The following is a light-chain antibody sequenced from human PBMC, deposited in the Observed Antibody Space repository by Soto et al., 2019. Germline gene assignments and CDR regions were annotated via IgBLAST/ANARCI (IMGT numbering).Light chain of an antibody. CDR3: CSYGGRILVI. J-gene: IGLJ2*01. Sequence: QAVVTQPASVSGSPGQSITISCTGTSSDIGGYNYVSWYQQYPGKAPRLLIYAVSNRPSGVSDRFSGSKSGNTASLTISGLRAEDEAHYYCCSYGGRILVIFGEGTKLTVL. CDR1: SSDIGGYNY. V-gene: IGLV2-14*01. CDR2: AVS.